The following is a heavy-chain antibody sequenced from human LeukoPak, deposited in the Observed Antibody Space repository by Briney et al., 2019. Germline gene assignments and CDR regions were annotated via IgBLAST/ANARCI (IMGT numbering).Heavy chain of an antibody. V-gene: IGHV4-39*07. CDR1: GGSVSSSSYY. CDR3: ARDLGEYDFWSGPNYYYYMDV. CDR2: VYYKGNT. Sequence: SETLSLTCIVSGGSVSSSSYYWGWIRQPPGRGLEWIGSVYYKGNTYYIPSLKSRVTMSVDTSKNLFSLKLSSVTAADTAVYYCARDLGEYDFWSGPNYYYYMDVWGKGTTVTVSS. D-gene: IGHD3-3*01. J-gene: IGHJ6*03.